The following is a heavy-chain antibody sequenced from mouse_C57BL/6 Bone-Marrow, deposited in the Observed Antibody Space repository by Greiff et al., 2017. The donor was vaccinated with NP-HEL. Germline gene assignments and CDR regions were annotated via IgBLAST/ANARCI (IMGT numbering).Heavy chain of an antibody. Sequence: QVQLKQSGAELVRPGTSVKMSCKASGYTFTNYWIGWAKQRPGHGLEWIGDIYPGGGYTNYNEKFKGKATLTVDKSSSTAYMEFSSLTSEDSDIYYCARYYYGSFDYWGQGTTLTVSS. D-gene: IGHD1-1*01. J-gene: IGHJ2*01. CDR1: GYTFTNYW. CDR3: ARYYYGSFDY. V-gene: IGHV1-63*01. CDR2: IYPGGGYT.